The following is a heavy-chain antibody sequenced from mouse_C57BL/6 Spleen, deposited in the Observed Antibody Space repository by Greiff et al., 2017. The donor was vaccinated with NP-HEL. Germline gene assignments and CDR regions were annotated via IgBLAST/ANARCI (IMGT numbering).Heavy chain of an antibody. CDR2: IYPGDGDT. CDR1: GYAFSSSW. V-gene: IGHV1-82*01. CDR3: AREGLYGRWRFYAMDY. Sequence: VQLQQSGPELVKPGASVKISCKASGYAFSSSWMNWVKQRPGKGLEWIGRIYPGDGDTNYNGKFKGKATLTADKSSRTAYMQLSSLTSEDSAVYFCAREGLYGRWRFYAMDYWGQGTSVTVSS. J-gene: IGHJ4*01. D-gene: IGHD1-2*01.